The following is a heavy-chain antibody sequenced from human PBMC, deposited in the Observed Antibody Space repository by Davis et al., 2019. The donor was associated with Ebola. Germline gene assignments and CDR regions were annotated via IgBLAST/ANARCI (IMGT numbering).Heavy chain of an antibody. Sequence: MPGGSLRLSCAVYGGSFSGYYWSWIRQPPGKGLEWIGEINHSGSTNYNPSLKSRVTISVDTSKNQFSLKLSSVTAADTAVYYCARERAGYCSGGSCYSDAFDIWGQGTMVTVSS. CDR2: INHSGST. J-gene: IGHJ3*02. V-gene: IGHV4-34*01. D-gene: IGHD2-15*01. CDR3: ARERAGYCSGGSCYSDAFDI. CDR1: GGSFSGYY.